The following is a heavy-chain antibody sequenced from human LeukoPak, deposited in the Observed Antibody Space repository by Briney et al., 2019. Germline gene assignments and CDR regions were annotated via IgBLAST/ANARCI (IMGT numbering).Heavy chain of an antibody. Sequence: PSETLSLTCTVSGGSISSGDYYWSWIRQPPGKGLEWIGYIYYSGSTYYNPSLKSRVTISVDTSKNQFSLKLSSVTAADTAVYYCARVLRFLEWLPFSYFDYWGQGTLVTVSS. CDR3: ARVLRFLEWLPFSYFDY. V-gene: IGHV4-30-4*08. CDR2: IYYSGST. D-gene: IGHD3-3*01. J-gene: IGHJ4*02. CDR1: GGSISSGDYY.